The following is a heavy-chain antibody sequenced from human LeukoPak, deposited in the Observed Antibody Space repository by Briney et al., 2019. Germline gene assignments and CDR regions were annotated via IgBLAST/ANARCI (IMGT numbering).Heavy chain of an antibody. D-gene: IGHD3-22*01. J-gene: IGHJ4*02. CDR3: AKDRLTFFYYDASGYQGDFDN. CDR2: IRNDGSHE. Sequence: GGSLRLSCAASGFTLSGYNMQWSRQAPGKRLEWVAFIRNDGSHEYYANSVKGRFTISRDNSKSTVFLHMNNLRAEDTAVYYCAKDRLTFFYYDASGYQGDFDNWGQGTLVTVSS. CDR1: GFTLSGYN. V-gene: IGHV3-30*02.